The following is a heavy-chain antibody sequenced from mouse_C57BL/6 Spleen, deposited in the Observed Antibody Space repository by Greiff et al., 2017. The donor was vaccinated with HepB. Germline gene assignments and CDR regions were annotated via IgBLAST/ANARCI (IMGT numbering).Heavy chain of an antibody. V-gene: IGHV1-82*01. J-gene: IGHJ2*01. D-gene: IGHD1-1*01. CDR3: AREDIYYYGSSYYFDY. Sequence: VQLQQSGPELVKPGASVKISCKASGYAFSSSWMNWVKQRPGKGLEWIGRIYPGDGDTNYNGKFKGKATLTADKSSSTAYMQLSSLTSEDSAVYFCAREDIYYYGSSYYFDYWGQGTTLTVSS. CDR2: IYPGDGDT. CDR1: GYAFSSSW.